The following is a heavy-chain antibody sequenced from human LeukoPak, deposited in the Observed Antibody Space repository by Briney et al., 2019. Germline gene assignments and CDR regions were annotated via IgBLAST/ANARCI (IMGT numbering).Heavy chain of an antibody. D-gene: IGHD2-2*01. J-gene: IGHJ6*03. Sequence: TSETLSLTCTVSGYSISSGYYWGWIRQPPGKGLEWIGEINHSGSTNYNPSLKSRVTISVDTSKNQFSLKLSSVTAADTAVYYCAREDIVVVPAAQYYYYYMDVWGKGTTVTVSS. CDR1: GYSISSGYY. V-gene: IGHV4-38-2*02. CDR2: INHSGST. CDR3: AREDIVVVPAAQYYYYYMDV.